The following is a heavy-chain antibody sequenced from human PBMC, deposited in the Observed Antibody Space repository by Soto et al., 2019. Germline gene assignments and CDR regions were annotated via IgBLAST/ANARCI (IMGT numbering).Heavy chain of an antibody. J-gene: IGHJ4*02. CDR1: GYTFTSYG. CDR2: ISAYNGNT. V-gene: IGHV1-18*01. D-gene: IGHD3-9*01. Sequence: ASVKVSCKASGYTFTSYGISWVRQAPGQGLEWMGWISAYNGNTNYAQKLQGRVTMTTDTSTSTAYMELRSLRSDDTAVYYCARVSVRDYDILTGYFIDPPEIDYWGQGTLVTVSS. CDR3: ARVSVRDYDILTGYFIDPPEIDY.